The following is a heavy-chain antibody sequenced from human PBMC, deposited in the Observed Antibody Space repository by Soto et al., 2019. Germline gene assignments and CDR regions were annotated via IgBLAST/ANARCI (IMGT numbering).Heavy chain of an antibody. J-gene: IGHJ6*02. D-gene: IGHD3-22*01. CDR2: ISYDGSNK. CDR3: ARVDYYDSSGYYFGPYYGMDV. Sequence: GGSLRLSCAASGFTFSSYAMHWVRQAPGKGLEWVAVISYDGSNKYYADSVKGRFTISRDNSKNTLYLQMNSLRAEDTAVYYCARVDYYDSSGYYFGPYYGMDVWGQGTTVTVSS. CDR1: GFTFSSYA. V-gene: IGHV3-30-3*01.